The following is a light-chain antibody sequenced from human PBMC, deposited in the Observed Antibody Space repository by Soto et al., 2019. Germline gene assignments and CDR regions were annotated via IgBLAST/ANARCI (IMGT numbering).Light chain of an antibody. V-gene: IGLV1-44*01. Sequence: QSVLTQPPSASGTHGQRGTISCSGSSSNIGSKTVNWYQQLPGTAPKLLIYSNYQRPSGVPDRFSGSKSGTSASLAISGLQSEDEADYYCSAWDASLNGYVFGTGTKVTVL. J-gene: IGLJ1*01. CDR1: SSNIGSKT. CDR2: SNY. CDR3: SAWDASLNGYV.